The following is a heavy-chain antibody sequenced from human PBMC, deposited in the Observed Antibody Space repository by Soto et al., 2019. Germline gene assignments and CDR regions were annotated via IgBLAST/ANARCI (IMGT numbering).Heavy chain of an antibody. CDR1: GFTFSSYG. CDR3: AKEAQDYYESGYFQH. J-gene: IGHJ1*01. Sequence: QVQLVESGGGVVQPGRSLRLSCAASGFTFSSYGMHWVRQAPGKGLEWVAVISYDGSNKYYADSVKGRFTISRDNSKNTLYLQMNSLRAEDTAVYYCAKEAQDYYESGYFQHWGQGTLVTVSS. D-gene: IGHD3-22*01. CDR2: ISYDGSNK. V-gene: IGHV3-30*18.